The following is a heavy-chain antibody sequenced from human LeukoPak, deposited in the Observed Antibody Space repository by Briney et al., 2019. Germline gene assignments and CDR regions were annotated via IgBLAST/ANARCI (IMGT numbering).Heavy chain of an antibody. CDR2: INPNSGGT. CDR1: GYTFTSYG. J-gene: IGHJ4*02. Sequence: ASVKVSCKASGYTFTSYGISWVRQAPGQGLEWMGWINPNSGGTNYAQKFQGRVTMTRDTSISTAYMELSRLRSDDTAVYYCARGLSGYDYAYWGQGTLVTVSS. CDR3: ARGLSGYDYAY. D-gene: IGHD5-12*01. V-gene: IGHV1-2*02.